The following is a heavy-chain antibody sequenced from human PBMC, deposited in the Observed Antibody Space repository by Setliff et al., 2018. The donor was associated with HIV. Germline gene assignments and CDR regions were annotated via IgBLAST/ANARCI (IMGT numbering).Heavy chain of an antibody. CDR3: STYGYCISDAFDI. J-gene: IGHJ3*02. V-gene: IGHV4-38-2*01. Sequence: SETLSLTCAVSGYSISSGYYWGWIRQPPGKGLEWIGSIYYSGNTYYNPSLKSRVTISIDTSNNRFSLRLYSVTAADTAVYYCSTYGYCISDAFDIWGQGAMVTVSS. D-gene: IGHD5-18*01. CDR2: IYYSGNT. CDR1: GYSISSGYY.